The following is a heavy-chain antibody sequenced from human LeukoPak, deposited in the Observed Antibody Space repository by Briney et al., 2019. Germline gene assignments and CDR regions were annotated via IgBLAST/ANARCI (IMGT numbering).Heavy chain of an antibody. CDR3: ATAERPTVVVPAANDY. Sequence: ASVKVSCKVSGYTFTDYYMHWVQQAPGKGLEWMGLVDPEDGETIYAEKFQGRVTITADTSTDTAYMELSSLRSGDTAVYYCATAERPTVVVPAANDYWGQGTLVTVSS. D-gene: IGHD2-2*01. CDR2: VDPEDGET. J-gene: IGHJ4*02. CDR1: GYTFTDYY. V-gene: IGHV1-69-2*01.